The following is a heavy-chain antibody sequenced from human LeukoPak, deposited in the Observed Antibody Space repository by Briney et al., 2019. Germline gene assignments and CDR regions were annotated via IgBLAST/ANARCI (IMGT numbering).Heavy chain of an antibody. J-gene: IGHJ4*02. V-gene: IGHV4-39*07. CDR1: GDSISSSSSY. CDR3: ARSGYSYGYYNY. D-gene: IGHD5-18*01. Sequence: SETLSLTCTVSGDSISSSSSYWGWIRQPPGEGLEWIGSIYYSGSTYYNTSLKSRVTISVDTSKNQFSLKLSSVTAADTAVYYCARSGYSYGYYNYWGQGTLVTVSS. CDR2: IYYSGST.